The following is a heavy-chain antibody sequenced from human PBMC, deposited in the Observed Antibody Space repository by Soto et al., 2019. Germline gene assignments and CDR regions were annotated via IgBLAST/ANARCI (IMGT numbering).Heavy chain of an antibody. CDR1: VYRFTSRC. CDR2: IYAGDSDT. CDR3: ARQYDAYCFTLDC. Sequence: EYLKVFLNESVYRFTSRCTTGVRQMPGKGLEWMGIIYAGDSDTRYSPSFQGQVTISANKSISTAYLQWSSLKASDTVMYYCARQYDAYCFTLDCWGQGTTVTASS. D-gene: IGHD2-2*02. V-gene: IGHV5-51*01. J-gene: IGHJ6*02.